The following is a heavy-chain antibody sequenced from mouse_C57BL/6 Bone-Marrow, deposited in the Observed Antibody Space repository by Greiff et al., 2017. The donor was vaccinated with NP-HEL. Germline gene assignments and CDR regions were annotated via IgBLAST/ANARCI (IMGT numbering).Heavy chain of an antibody. CDR3: ATWPTIVSYWYFDV. D-gene: IGHD2-12*01. CDR1: GFSLTSYA. Sequence: QVQLKESGPGLVAPSQSLSITCTVSGFSLTSYAISWVRQPPGKGLEWLGVIWTGGGTNYNSALKSRLSISKDNSKSQVFLKMNSLQTDDTARYYCATWPTIVSYWYFDVWGTGTTVTVSS. CDR2: IWTGGGT. J-gene: IGHJ1*03. V-gene: IGHV2-9-1*01.